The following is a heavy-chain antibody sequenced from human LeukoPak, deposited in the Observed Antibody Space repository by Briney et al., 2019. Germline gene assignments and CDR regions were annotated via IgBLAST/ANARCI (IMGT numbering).Heavy chain of an antibody. D-gene: IGHD6-13*01. V-gene: IGHV4-59*01. CDR2: IDCSGST. CDR3: ARVRRYSSRPDAFDI. J-gene: IGHJ3*02. Sequence: SETLSLTCTVSGGSIGAYYWSWIRQPPGKGLEWIGYIDCSGSTNYNPSLKSGVTTSIDTSKNQFSLKLRSVTAADTAVYYCARVRRYSSRPDAFDIWGQGTMVTVSS. CDR1: GGSIGAYY.